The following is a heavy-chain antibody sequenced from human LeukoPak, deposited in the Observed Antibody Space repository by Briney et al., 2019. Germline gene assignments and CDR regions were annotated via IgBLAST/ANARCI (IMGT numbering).Heavy chain of an antibody. D-gene: IGHD3-10*01. CDR1: GGSISSSSYY. J-gene: IGHJ5*02. Sequence: KTSETLSLTCTVSGGSISSSSYYWGWIRQPPGKGLEWIGSIYYSGSTYYNPSLKSRVTISVDTSKNQFSLKLSSVTAADTAVYYCARDLMVRGVIIKNWFDPWGQGTLVTVSS. CDR2: IYYSGST. CDR3: ARDLMVRGVIIKNWFDP. V-gene: IGHV4-39*07.